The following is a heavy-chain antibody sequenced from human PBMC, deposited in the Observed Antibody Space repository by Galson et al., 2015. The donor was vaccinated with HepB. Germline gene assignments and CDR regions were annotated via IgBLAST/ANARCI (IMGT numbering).Heavy chain of an antibody. J-gene: IGHJ4*02. V-gene: IGHV3-21*06. D-gene: IGHD2-2*01. CDR3: ARGCYGYSSTCGVDY. CDR2: ISSSSHYI. CDR1: EFVFSNYN. Sequence: SLRLSCAASEFVFSNYNIIWVRQAPGKGLEWVSSISSSSHYIYYADSVQGRFTISRDNAKNSLYLHMGSLRAEDTAVYYCARGCYGYSSTCGVDYWGQGTLVTVSS.